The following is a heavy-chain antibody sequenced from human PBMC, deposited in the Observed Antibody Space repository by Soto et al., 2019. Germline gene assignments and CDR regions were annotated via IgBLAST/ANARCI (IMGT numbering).Heavy chain of an antibody. CDR2: IHSDGSTT. V-gene: IGHV3-74*01. CDR1: GFTFNYYW. CDR3: VRGDKGGFDL. D-gene: IGHD2-21*02. Sequence: EVQLVESEGGLVQRGGSLRLSCAASGFTFNYYWMHWVRQAPGQGLVWVAHIHSDGSTTTYADSVTGRFNISKDKAKNRLNLQKTGLTAEDKAVYYCVRGDKGGFDLWGQGTTVTVSS. J-gene: IGHJ3*01.